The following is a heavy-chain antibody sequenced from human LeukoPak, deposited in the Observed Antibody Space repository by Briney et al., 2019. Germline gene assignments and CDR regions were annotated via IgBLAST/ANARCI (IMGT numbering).Heavy chain of an antibody. Sequence: SETLSLTCAVYGGSFSGYYWSWIRQPPGKGLEWIGEINHSGSTNYNPSLKSRVTISVDTSKNQFSLKLSSVTAADTAVYYCARPNHYYDSSPWGQGTLVTVSS. CDR1: GGSFSGYY. D-gene: IGHD3-22*01. J-gene: IGHJ5*02. V-gene: IGHV4-34*01. CDR2: INHSGST. CDR3: ARPNHYYDSSP.